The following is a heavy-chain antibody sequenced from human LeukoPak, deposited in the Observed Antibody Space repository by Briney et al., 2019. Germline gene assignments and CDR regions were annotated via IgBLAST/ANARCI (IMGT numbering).Heavy chain of an antibody. CDR2: ISSNGGST. Sequence: GGSLRLSCAASGFTFSSYAMHWVRQVPGKGLEYVSGISSNGGSTYYANSVKGRFTISRDNSKNTLYLQMNSLRAEDTAVYYCAKGHKGSSWYRGHSDYWGQGTLSPSPQ. CDR1: GFTFSSYA. V-gene: IGHV3-64*01. D-gene: IGHD6-13*01. J-gene: IGHJ4*02. CDR3: AKGHKGSSWYRGHSDY.